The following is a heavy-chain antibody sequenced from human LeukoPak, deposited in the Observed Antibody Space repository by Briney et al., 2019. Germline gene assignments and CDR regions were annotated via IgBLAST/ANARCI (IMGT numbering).Heavy chain of an antibody. D-gene: IGHD4-17*01. CDR2: IYYSGST. J-gene: IGHJ4*02. Sequence: SSETLSLTCTVSGGSIRSYYWSWIRQPPGKGREWIGYIYYSGSTNYNPSLKSRVSISVDTSKNQFSLKLSSVTAADTAVYYCARTGSTVTMLYPFDHWGQGTLVTVSS. V-gene: IGHV4-59*01. CDR3: ARTGSTVTMLYPFDH. CDR1: GGSIRSYY.